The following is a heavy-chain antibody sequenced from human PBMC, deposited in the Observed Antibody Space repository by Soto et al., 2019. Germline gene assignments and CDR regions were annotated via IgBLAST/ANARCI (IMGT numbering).Heavy chain of an antibody. CDR3: NPRPLSSTPVFDC. CDR2: ISGSGGST. Sequence: GGSLRLSCAASGFTFSSYAMSWVRQAPGKGLEWVSAISGSGGSTYYADSVKGRFTISRDNSKNTLYLQMNSLRAEDTAVYYCNPRPLSSTPVFDCWGQGTLVTVSS. V-gene: IGHV3-23*01. CDR1: GFTFSSYA. D-gene: IGHD2-2*01. J-gene: IGHJ4*02.